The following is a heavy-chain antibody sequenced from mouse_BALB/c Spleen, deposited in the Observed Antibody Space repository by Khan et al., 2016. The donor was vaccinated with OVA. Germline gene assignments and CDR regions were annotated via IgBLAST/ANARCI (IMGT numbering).Heavy chain of an antibody. CDR3: ARGCVVVPYWYFDV. D-gene: IGHD1-1*01. CDR1: GYSITSAYW. J-gene: IGHJ1*01. CDR2: ISYDGSN. V-gene: IGHV3-6*02. Sequence: VQLKESGPGLVKPSQSLSLTCSVTGYSITSAYWWNWIRQFPGNKLEWMGYISYDGSNNYNPSLKNRISIPRDTSKNPFFLKLNSVTTEDTATFYCARGCVVVPYWYFDVWGAGTPVTVSS.